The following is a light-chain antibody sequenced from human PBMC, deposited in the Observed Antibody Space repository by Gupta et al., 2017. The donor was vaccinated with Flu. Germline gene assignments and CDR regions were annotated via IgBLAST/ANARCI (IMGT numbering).Light chain of an antibody. V-gene: IGLV1-47*01. CDR2: TND. Sequence: QSVLTQPPSASGTPGQRVTISCSGSSSNIGSNYVFWYQQVPGTAPKLLIYTNDQRPSGVPDRFSGSKSDTSASLAISGLRAEDEADYYCAAWDDDRSGRVFGGGTKLTVL. J-gene: IGLJ3*02. CDR3: AAWDDDRSGRV. CDR1: SSNIGSNY.